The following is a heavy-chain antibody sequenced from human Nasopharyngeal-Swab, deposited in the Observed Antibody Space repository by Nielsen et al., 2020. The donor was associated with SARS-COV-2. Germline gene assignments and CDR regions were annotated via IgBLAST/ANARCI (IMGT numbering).Heavy chain of an antibody. J-gene: IGHJ3*02. D-gene: IGHD3-3*01. V-gene: IGHV1-69*06. CDR1: GGTFSSYA. CDR2: IIPIFGTA. Sequence: VKVSCKASGGTFSSYAISWVRQAPGQGLERMGGIIPIFGTANYAQKFQGRVTITADKSTSTAYMELSSLRSEDTAVYYCARGDTIFGKGSYDAFDIWGQGTMVTVSS. CDR3: ARGDTIFGKGSYDAFDI.